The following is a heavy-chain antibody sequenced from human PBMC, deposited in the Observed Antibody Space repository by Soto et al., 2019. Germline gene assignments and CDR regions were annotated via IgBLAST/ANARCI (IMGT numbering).Heavy chain of an antibody. J-gene: IGHJ6*01. CDR2: ISYDGSNK. D-gene: IGHD4-17*01. CDR3: AKDYGGNSEERGPAAYYHYYGMDV. CDR1: GFTFSSYG. V-gene: IGHV3-30*18. Sequence: QVQLVESGGGVVQPGRSVRLSCAASGFTFSSYGMHWVRQAPGKGLEWVAVISYDGSNKYYAESVKGRFTIPRDNSKNMLYLQMNRQRGEDTAVYYCAKDYGGNSEERGPAAYYHYYGMDVW.